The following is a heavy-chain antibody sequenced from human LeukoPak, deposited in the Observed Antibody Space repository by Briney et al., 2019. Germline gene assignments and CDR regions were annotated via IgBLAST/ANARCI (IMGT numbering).Heavy chain of an antibody. Sequence: GGSLRLSCAASGFTFSTYAMSWVRQAPGKGLEWVSTISGSGGSTYNADSVKGRFTISRDNAKNTLYLQMNSLRAEDTAVYYWERPPPRYSGYPAADNWAQGPLFTVSS. V-gene: IGHV3-23*01. CDR2: ISGSGGST. J-gene: IGHJ4*02. CDR1: GFTFSTYA. D-gene: IGHD5-12*01. CDR3: ERPPPRYSGYPAADN.